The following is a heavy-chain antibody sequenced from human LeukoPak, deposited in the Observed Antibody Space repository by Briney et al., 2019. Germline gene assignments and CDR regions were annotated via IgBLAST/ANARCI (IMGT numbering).Heavy chain of an antibody. V-gene: IGHV4-59*01. D-gene: IGHD3-3*01. Sequence: PSETLSLTCTVSGGSFNSYYWNWIRQPPGKGLEWIGYIYYTGSTNYSPSLKSRVTISVDTSKNQFSLKLSSVTAADTAVYYCARESVEWLHSFDYWGQGTLVTVSS. CDR1: GGSFNSYY. CDR2: IYYTGST. CDR3: ARESVEWLHSFDY. J-gene: IGHJ4*02.